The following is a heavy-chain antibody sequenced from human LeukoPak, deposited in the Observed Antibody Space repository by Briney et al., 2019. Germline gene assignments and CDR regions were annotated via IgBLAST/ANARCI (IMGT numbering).Heavy chain of an antibody. Sequence: ASVKPSCKASGYSFTTQGVSRVRQAPGQGLEWMGWMNPVSGDTNYAQTFQGRVTMTRDSSISTAYMQLDSLRSDDTADTALYYCARGVGSSWFDPWGQGTLVTVFS. CDR1: GYSFTTQG. CDR2: MNPVSGDT. CDR3: ARGVGSSWFDP. V-gene: IGHV1-2*02. D-gene: IGHD2-2*01. J-gene: IGHJ5*02.